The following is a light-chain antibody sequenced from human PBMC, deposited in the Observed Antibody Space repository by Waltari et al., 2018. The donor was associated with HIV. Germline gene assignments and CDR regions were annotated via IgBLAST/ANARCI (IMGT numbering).Light chain of an antibody. J-gene: IGLJ2*01. Sequence: SYELRQPPSVSVSPGQTAGITCSGEGLSKKNNHWYRKKQGKAPVMVLYTDTERPSGIPGRFSGSNSGTTVTLSIGGVQAEDEADYYCQSVDSSGTHVVFGGGTRLTVL. CDR3: QSVDSSGTHVV. V-gene: IGLV3-25*03. CDR2: TDT. CDR1: GLSKKN.